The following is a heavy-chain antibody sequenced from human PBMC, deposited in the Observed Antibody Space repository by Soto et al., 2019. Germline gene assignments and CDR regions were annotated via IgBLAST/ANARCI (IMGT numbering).Heavy chain of an antibody. Sequence: ASVKVSCKASGYAFTSYAMHWVRQAPGQRLEWMGWINAGNGNTKYSQKFQGRVTITRDTSASTAYMELSSLRSEDTAVYYCARGITLPTPLDYWGQGTLVTVSS. CDR3: ARGITLPTPLDY. CDR2: INAGNGNT. CDR1: GYAFTSYA. D-gene: IGHD1-20*01. V-gene: IGHV1-3*01. J-gene: IGHJ4*02.